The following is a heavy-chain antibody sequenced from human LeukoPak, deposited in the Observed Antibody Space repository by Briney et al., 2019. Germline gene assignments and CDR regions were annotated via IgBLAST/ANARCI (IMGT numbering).Heavy chain of an antibody. CDR1: GYTLTGLS. V-gene: IGHV1-24*01. Sequence: ASVKVSCKVSGYTLTGLSMHWVRQAPGKGLEWMGGFDPEDGETIYAQKFQGRVTMTEDISTDTAYMELSSLRSEDTAVYYCATDGVAAMVKLGSSVYYYYMDVWGKGTTVTVSS. D-gene: IGHD5-18*01. CDR2: FDPEDGET. CDR3: ATDGVAAMVKLGSSVYYYYMDV. J-gene: IGHJ6*03.